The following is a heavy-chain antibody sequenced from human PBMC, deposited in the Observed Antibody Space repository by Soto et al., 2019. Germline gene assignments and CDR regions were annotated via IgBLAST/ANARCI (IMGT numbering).Heavy chain of an antibody. J-gene: IGHJ4*02. Sequence: EVQLVESGGDLVQPGGSLRLSRAASGFTFSTYSMNWVRQAPGKGLEWVSSISSSSTIYYADSVKGRFTISRDNVQNSLYLQMQRLRAEDTAVYYCARERGSGWTFDYWGQGTLVTVSS. D-gene: IGHD6-19*01. V-gene: IGHV3-48*01. CDR2: ISSSSTI. CDR1: GFTFSTYS. CDR3: ARERGSGWTFDY.